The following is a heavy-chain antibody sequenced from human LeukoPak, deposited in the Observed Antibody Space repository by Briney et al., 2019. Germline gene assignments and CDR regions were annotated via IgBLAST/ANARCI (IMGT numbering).Heavy chain of an antibody. D-gene: IGHD3-10*01. CDR2: INHSGST. CDR1: GGSFSGYY. V-gene: IGHV4-34*01. CDR3: ARLSMVRGA. J-gene: IGHJ4*02. Sequence: SETLSLTCAVYGGSFSGYYWSWIRQPPGKGLEWIGEINHSGSTNYNPSLKSRVAISVGTSKSQFSLKLSSVTAADTAVYYCARLSMVRGAWGQGTLVTVSS.